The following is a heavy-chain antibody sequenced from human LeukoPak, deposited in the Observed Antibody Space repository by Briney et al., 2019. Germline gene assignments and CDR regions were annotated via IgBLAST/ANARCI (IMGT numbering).Heavy chain of an antibody. Sequence: GGSLRLSCAASGFTFSSYAMSWVRQAPGKGLEWVSVISGSGDIYYADSVRGRFTISRDNSENTLHLQMNSLRAEDTAVYYCPKSRGYGGNSVYFDYWGQGTLVTVSS. CDR1: GFTFSSYA. J-gene: IGHJ4*02. CDR3: PKSRGYGGNSVYFDY. D-gene: IGHD4-23*01. V-gene: IGHV3-23*01. CDR2: ISGSGDI.